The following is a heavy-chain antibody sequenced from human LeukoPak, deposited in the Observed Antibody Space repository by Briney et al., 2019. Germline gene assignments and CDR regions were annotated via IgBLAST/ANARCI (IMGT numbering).Heavy chain of an antibody. CDR1: EFTFSNYW. V-gene: IGHV3-7*01. D-gene: IGHD5-12*01. CDR3: ARAQTDSGYGRYCDY. Sequence: GGSLRLSCAASEFTFSNYWMSWVRRAPGKGLEWVATIKQDGSEKYYVDSVKGRFTISRDNAKNSLYLQMDSLRAEDTAVYFCARAQTDSGYGRYCDYWGQGTLVTVSS. CDR2: IKQDGSEK. J-gene: IGHJ4*02.